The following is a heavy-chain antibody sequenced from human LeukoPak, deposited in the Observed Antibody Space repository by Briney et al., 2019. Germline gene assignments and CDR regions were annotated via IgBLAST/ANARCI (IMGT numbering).Heavy chain of an antibody. CDR1: GFTFSTYE. V-gene: IGHV3-48*03. D-gene: IGHD3-16*02. J-gene: IGHJ3*02. CDR3: AREGGFGYDDAFDT. Sequence: GGSLRLSCTASGFTFSTYEMNWVRQAPGKGLEWISYISGSGSSICYADSLQGRVTVSRDNAKNSVYLQMSSLRAEDTAVYYCAREGGFGYDDAFDTWGHGTTVTVSS. CDR2: ISGSGSSI.